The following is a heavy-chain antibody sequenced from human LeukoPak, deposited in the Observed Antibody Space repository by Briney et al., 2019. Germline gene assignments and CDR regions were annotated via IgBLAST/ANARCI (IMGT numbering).Heavy chain of an antibody. CDR1: GFTFSTSW. V-gene: IGHV3-7*05. CDR3: ARDRGSYSNEY. Sequence: PGGSLRLSCAASGFTFSTSWMTWVRQAPGKGLEWVANINQDGSEKYYVDTVKGRFTISRDNGKNSLYLQMNFLRAEDTAVYYCARDRGSYSNEYWGLGTLVTVSS. D-gene: IGHD1-26*01. CDR2: INQDGSEK. J-gene: IGHJ4*02.